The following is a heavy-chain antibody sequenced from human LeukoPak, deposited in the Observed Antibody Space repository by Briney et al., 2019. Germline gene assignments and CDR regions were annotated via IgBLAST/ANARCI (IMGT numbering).Heavy chain of an antibody. V-gene: IGHV4-59*01. CDR1: GGSISSYY. J-gene: IGHJ6*03. D-gene: IGHD6-19*01. CDR2: IYSSGST. Sequence: SETLSLTCTVSGGSISSYYWSWIRQPPGKGLEWIGYIYSSGSTNYNPSLRSRVIISLETSKNQFSLRLSSLTAADTAIYYCARALYGSGYSGVYYYMDVWGKGTTVTISS. CDR3: ARALYGSGYSGVYYYMDV.